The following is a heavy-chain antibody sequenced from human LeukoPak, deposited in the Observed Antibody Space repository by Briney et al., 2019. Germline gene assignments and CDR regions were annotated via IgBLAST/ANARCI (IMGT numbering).Heavy chain of an antibody. V-gene: IGHV3-9*01. D-gene: IGHD1-26*01. J-gene: IGHJ6*02. CDR3: AKDIGNYLYYGMGV. CDR1: GFTFDDYA. Sequence: GGSLRLSCAASGFTFDDYAMHWARQAPGKGLEWVSGISWNSGSIGYADSVKGRFTISRDNAKNSLYLQMNSLRAEDTALYYCAKDIGNYLYYGMGVWGQGTTVTVSS. CDR2: ISWNSGSI.